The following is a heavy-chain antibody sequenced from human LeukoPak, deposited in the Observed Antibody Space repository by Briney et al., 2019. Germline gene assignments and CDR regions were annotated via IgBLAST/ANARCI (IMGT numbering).Heavy chain of an antibody. J-gene: IGHJ4*02. V-gene: IGHV3-73*01. D-gene: IGHD3-9*01. CDR2: IRSKANGYAT. CDR3: TRAEYYDILTGYYTQGWDY. Sequence: PGGSLKLSCAASGFTFSGSAMHWVRQASGKGLEWVGRIRSKANGYATAYAASVKGRFTISRDDSKNTAYLQMNSLKTEDTAVYYCTRAEYYDILTGYYTQGWDYWGQGTLVTVSS. CDR1: GFTFSGSA.